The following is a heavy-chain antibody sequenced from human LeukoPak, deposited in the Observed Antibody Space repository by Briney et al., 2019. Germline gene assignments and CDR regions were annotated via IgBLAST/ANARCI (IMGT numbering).Heavy chain of an antibody. D-gene: IGHD3-3*01. CDR1: GGSISSYY. CDR3: AIAYYDFWSGYLSRGWFDP. V-gene: IGHV4-59*12. CDR2: IYYSGST. J-gene: IGHJ5*02. Sequence: SETLSLTCTVSGGSISSYYWSWIRQPPGKGLEWIGYIYYSGSTNYNPSLKSRVTISVDKSKNQFSLKLSSVTAADTAVYYCAIAYYDFWSGYLSRGWFDPWGQGTLVTVSS.